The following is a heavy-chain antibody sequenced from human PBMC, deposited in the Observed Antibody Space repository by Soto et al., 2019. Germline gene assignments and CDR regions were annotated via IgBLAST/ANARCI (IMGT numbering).Heavy chain of an antibody. CDR3: ARGGGYYDILTGPFDS. Sequence: QVQLVESGGGVVQPGRSLRLSCAASGFTFTAYAMHWVRQAPGKGLEWLTIISYDGSNKYYADSVKGRFTISRDNSKNTVYLQITSLRDEDTAVYYCARGGGYYDILTGPFDSWGQGTLVTVSS. V-gene: IGHV3-30-3*01. CDR2: ISYDGSNK. D-gene: IGHD3-9*01. CDR1: GFTFTAYA. J-gene: IGHJ4*02.